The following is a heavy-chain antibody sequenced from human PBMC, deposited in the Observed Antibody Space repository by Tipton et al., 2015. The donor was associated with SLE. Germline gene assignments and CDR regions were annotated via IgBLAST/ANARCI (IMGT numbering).Heavy chain of an antibody. V-gene: IGHV3-23*01. D-gene: IGHD2-2*01. CDR1: GFTFASYA. J-gene: IGHJ4*02. CDR3: AKDSPPVEYSSMYYFDY. CDR2: ISASGSDT. Sequence: SLRLSCAASGFTFASYAMSWVRQAPGKGLEWVSAISASGSDTYYADSVKGRFTISRDNSKNTLFLQMNSLTAEDTAVYYCAKDSPPVEYSSMYYFDYWGQGTLVTVSS.